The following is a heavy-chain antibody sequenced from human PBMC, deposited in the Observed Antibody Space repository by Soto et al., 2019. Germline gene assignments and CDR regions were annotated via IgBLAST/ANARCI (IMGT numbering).Heavy chain of an antibody. D-gene: IGHD4-17*01. CDR1: GFTFSSYS. Sequence: EVQLVESGGGLVKPGGSLRLSCVASGFTFSSYSMNWVRQAPGKGLEWVSSISSSSTYIYYTDSVRGRFTISRDNAKSSLYLQMNSLRADDTAVYYCARDPLSTVTTNLEDHYYGMDVWGQGTTVTVSS. CDR3: ARDPLSTVTTNLEDHYYGMDV. CDR2: ISSSSTYI. J-gene: IGHJ6*02. V-gene: IGHV3-21*01.